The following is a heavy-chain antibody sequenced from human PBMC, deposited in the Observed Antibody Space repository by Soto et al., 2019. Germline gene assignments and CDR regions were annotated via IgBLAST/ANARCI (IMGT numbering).Heavy chain of an antibody. Sequence: SVRQAPGQGLEWMGWISAYNGNTNYAQKLQGRVTMTTDTSTSTAYMELRSLRSDDTAVYYCARDAPPEDYWGQGTLVTVSS. V-gene: IGHV1-18*01. J-gene: IGHJ4*02. CDR3: ARDAPPEDY. CDR2: ISAYNGNT.